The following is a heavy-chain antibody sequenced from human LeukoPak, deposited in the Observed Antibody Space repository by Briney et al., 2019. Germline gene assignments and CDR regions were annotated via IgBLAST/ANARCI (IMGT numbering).Heavy chain of an antibody. CDR2: IRYDGNNK. D-gene: IGHD5-18*01. Sequence: GGSLRLSCAASGFTLSTYGMHWVRQVPGKGLEWVTFIRYDGNNKYYTDSVKGRFTISRDNSKNTLYLQMNSLRAEDTGVYHCAKDGYSYGFDPWGQGTPVTVSS. CDR1: GFTLSTYG. CDR3: AKDGYSYGFDP. J-gene: IGHJ5*02. V-gene: IGHV3-30*02.